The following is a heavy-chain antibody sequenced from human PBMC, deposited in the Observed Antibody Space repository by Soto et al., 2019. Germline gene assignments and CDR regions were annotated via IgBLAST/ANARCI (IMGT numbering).Heavy chain of an antibody. Sequence: SETLSLTCTVSGGSISSGDYYWSWIRQPPGKGLEWIGYIYYSGSTYYNPSLKSRVTISVDTSKNQFSLKLSSVTAADTAVYYCARGGSSQDPFDYWGQGTLVTVSS. CDR3: ARGGSSQDPFDY. CDR2: IYYSGST. CDR1: GGSISSGDYY. D-gene: IGHD6-6*01. V-gene: IGHV4-30-4*01. J-gene: IGHJ4*02.